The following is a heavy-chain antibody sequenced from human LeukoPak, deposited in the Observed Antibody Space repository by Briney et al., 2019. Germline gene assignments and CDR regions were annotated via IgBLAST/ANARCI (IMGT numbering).Heavy chain of an antibody. CDR1: GFTFSSYS. CDR3: ARDQLWTARGDLSYY. Sequence: GGSLRLSCAASGFTFSSYSMNWVRQAPGKGLEWVSYISSSSSTIYYADSVKGRFTISRDNAKNSLYLQMNSLRAEDTAVYYCARDQLWTARGDLSYYWGQGTLVTVSS. V-gene: IGHV3-48*04. CDR2: ISSSSSTI. D-gene: IGHD2-21*02. J-gene: IGHJ4*02.